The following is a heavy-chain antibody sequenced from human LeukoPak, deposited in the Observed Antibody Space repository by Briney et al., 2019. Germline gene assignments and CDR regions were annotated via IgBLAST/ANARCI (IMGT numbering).Heavy chain of an antibody. V-gene: IGHV1-18*01. D-gene: IGHD3-10*01. CDR2: ISAYNGNT. CDR3: ARGPYGSGSYFYYYYMDV. Sequence: GASVKVSCKASGYTFTSYGISWVRQAPGQGLEWMGWISAYNGNTNYAQKLQGRVTMTTDTSTSTAYMELRSLRSDDTAVYYCARGPYGSGSYFYYYYMDVWGKGTTVTISS. CDR1: GYTFTSYG. J-gene: IGHJ6*03.